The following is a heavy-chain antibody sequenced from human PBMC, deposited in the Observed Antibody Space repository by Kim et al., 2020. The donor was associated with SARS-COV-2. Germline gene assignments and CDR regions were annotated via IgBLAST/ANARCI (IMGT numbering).Heavy chain of an antibody. D-gene: IGHD3-10*01. V-gene: IGHV3-23*01. CDR1: GFTFSSYA. Sequence: GGSLRLSCAASGFTFSSYAMSWVRQAPGKGLEWVSAISGSGGSTYYADSVKGRFTISRDNSKNTLYLQMNSLRAEDTAVYYCAKGLHGSGSYFNWFDPWGQGTLVTVSS. J-gene: IGHJ5*02. CDR3: AKGLHGSGSYFNWFDP. CDR2: ISGSGGST.